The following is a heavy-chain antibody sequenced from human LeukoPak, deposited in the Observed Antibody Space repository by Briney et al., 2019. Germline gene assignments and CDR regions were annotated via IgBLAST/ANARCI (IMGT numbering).Heavy chain of an antibody. CDR3: AKEAGYSDYDYPHY. CDR2: ISGSGYST. D-gene: IGHD5-12*01. Sequence: PGGSLRLSCAASGFTFSSYAMSWVRRAPGKGLEWVSAISGSGYSTYYADSVKGRFTISRDNSKNTMYLQMNSLRAEGTAVYYCAKEAGYSDYDYPHYWGQGTLGPVCS. V-gene: IGHV3-23*01. CDR1: GFTFSSYA. J-gene: IGHJ4*02.